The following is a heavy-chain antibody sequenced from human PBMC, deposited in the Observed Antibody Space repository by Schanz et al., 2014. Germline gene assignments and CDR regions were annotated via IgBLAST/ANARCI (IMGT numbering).Heavy chain of an antibody. D-gene: IGHD4-17*01. CDR2: IYYSGSS. V-gene: IGHV4-34*11. Sequence: QVQLQQWGAGLLKPSETLSLTCAVYGGSFSGYYWSWIRQPPGKGLEWIGYIYYSGSSDYNPSLKSRVTISVDTSKSQFSLKLSSVTAADTAVYYCARDRGHGDLPGDIWGQGTMVTVSS. J-gene: IGHJ3*02. CDR1: GGSFSGYY. CDR3: ARDRGHGDLPGDI.